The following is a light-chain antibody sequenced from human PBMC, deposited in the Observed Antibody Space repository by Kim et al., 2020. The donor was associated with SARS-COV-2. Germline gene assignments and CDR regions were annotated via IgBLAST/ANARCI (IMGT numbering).Light chain of an antibody. CDR3: QQHGSSPRT. CDR2: GAS. V-gene: IGKV3-20*01. CDR1: QSVSSSY. Sequence: EIVLTQSPGTLSLSPGERVTLSCRASQSVSSSYLVWYQQKPGQAPRLLIYGASSRATGIPDRFSGSGSGTDFTLTISRLEPEDFAVYYCQQHGSSPRTFGQGTKVDIK. J-gene: IGKJ1*01.